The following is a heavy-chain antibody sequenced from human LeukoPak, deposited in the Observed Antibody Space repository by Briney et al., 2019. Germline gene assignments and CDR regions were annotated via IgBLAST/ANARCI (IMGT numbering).Heavy chain of an antibody. CDR2: INHSGST. D-gene: IGHD3-22*01. V-gene: IGHV4-34*01. Sequence: SETLSLTCAVYGGSFSGYYWSWIRQPPGKGLEWIGEINHSGSTNYNPSLKSRVTISVDTSKNQFSLKLSSVTAADTAVYYCASQKETMILDYWGQGTLVTVSS. CDR1: GGSFSGYY. CDR3: ASQKETMILDY. J-gene: IGHJ4*02.